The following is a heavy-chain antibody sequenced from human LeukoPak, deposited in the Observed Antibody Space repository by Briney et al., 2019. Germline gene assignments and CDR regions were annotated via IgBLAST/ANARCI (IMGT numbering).Heavy chain of an antibody. CDR3: ARGGSNWNYRYYFED. D-gene: IGHD1-7*01. Sequence: ASVKVSCKASGYTFNKFGITWVRQAPGQGLECMGWISAYNGKTKYTQKFQDRVTMTTDASTTTAYMELRSLTSDDTAVYFCARGGSNWNYRYYFEDWGQGTLVTVSS. CDR2: ISAYNGKT. V-gene: IGHV1-18*01. J-gene: IGHJ4*02. CDR1: GYTFNKFG.